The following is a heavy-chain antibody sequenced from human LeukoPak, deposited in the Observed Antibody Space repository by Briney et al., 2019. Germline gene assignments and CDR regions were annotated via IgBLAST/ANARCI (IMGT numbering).Heavy chain of an antibody. J-gene: IGHJ4*02. Sequence: SETLSLTCSVSGGSISNYYWSWVRQPPGKGLEWIGYIYNSGSTNYNPSLKSRVTISVDTSKNQFSLKANSVTAADTAVYYCARHGGGYSFDYWGQGTLVTVSS. V-gene: IGHV4-59*08. CDR3: ARHGGGYSFDY. CDR2: IYNSGST. CDR1: GGSISNYY. D-gene: IGHD5-24*01.